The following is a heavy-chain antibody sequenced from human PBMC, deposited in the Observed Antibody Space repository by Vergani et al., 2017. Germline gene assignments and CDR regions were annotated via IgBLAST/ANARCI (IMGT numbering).Heavy chain of an antibody. D-gene: IGHD6-13*01. CDR3: AREGAGSSWGS. Sequence: QVQLVQSGAEVKKPGSSVKVSCKASGGTFSRYAISWVRQAPGQGLEWMGRIIPILGIANYAQKFQGRVTITADKSTSTAYMELSSLRSEDTAVYYCAREGAGSSWGSWGQGTLVTVSS. CDR1: GGTFSRYA. V-gene: IGHV1-69*04. CDR2: IIPILGIA. J-gene: IGHJ4*02.